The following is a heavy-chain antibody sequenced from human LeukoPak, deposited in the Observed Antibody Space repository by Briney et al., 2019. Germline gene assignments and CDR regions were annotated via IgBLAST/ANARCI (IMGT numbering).Heavy chain of an antibody. CDR3: TANGDNSDF. Sequence: TGGSLRLSCAASGFSLTDSSVHWVRQAPGKGLEWLGRIRNKASTYATAYAASVRGRFTISRDDSKHTAYLQMNSLKTDDTAMYYCTANGDNSDFWGQGPLVTVSS. D-gene: IGHD2-21*02. CDR2: IRNKASTYAT. CDR1: GFSLTDSS. J-gene: IGHJ4*02. V-gene: IGHV3-73*01.